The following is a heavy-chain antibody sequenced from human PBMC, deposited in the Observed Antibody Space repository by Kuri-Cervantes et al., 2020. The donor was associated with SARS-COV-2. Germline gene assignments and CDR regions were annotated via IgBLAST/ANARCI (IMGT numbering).Heavy chain of an antibody. J-gene: IGHJ4*02. CDR2: ISYDGSNK. Sequence: LSLTCAASGFTFSSYWMSWVRQAPGKGLEWVAVISYDGSNKYYADSVKGRFTISRDNAKNSLYLQMNSLKTEDTAVYYCTRNDFWSGYYFDYWGQGTLVTVSS. CDR1: GFTFSSYW. CDR3: TRNDFWSGYYFDY. D-gene: IGHD3-3*01. V-gene: IGHV3-30-3*01.